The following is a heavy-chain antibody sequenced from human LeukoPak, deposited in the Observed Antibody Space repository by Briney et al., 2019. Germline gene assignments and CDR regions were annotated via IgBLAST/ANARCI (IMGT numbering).Heavy chain of an antibody. J-gene: IGHJ4*02. CDR2: IRYHGSNI. Sequence: GGSLRLSCTASGFTFSSYGMHWVRQAPGKGLEWVAYIRYHGSNINYADSVKGRFTISRDNSKDTLFLQMSSLRTEDTAVYYCAKVLTGYCGSTSCPFDSWGQGTLVTVSS. D-gene: IGHD2-2*01. CDR1: GFTFSSYG. V-gene: IGHV3-30*02. CDR3: AKVLTGYCGSTSCPFDS.